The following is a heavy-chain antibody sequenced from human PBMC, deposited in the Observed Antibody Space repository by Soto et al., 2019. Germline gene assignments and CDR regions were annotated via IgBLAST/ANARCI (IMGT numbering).Heavy chain of an antibody. V-gene: IGHV4-34*01. J-gene: IGHJ4*02. D-gene: IGHD3-10*01. CDR2: INHSGST. CDR3: ARGEITDYGAMSCFDY. Sequence: SSQTLSLTCAVYGGSFIDYDWSWLLQPPGKGLEWIGEINHSGSTNHNPSLKSRVTISVDTSKNQFSLKLSSVTAADTAVYYCARGEITDYGAMSCFDYWGQGTLVTVSS. CDR1: GGSFIDYD.